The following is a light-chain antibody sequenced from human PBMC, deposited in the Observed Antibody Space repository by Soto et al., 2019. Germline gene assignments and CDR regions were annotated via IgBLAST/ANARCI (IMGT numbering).Light chain of an antibody. CDR3: QSYDSSLSGFV. CDR2: GNS. Sequence: QSVLTQPPSVSGAPGQRVTISCTGSSSNIGAGYDVHWYQQLPGTAPKLLIYGNSNRPSEVPDRFSGSKSGTSAALAITGFQALVEAEYDCQSYDSSLSGFVFGTGTKLT. CDR1: SSNIGAGYD. V-gene: IGLV1-40*01. J-gene: IGLJ1*01.